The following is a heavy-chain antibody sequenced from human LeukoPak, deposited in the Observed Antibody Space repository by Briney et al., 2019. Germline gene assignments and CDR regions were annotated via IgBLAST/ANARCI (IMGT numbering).Heavy chain of an antibody. CDR3: AKDLNWGLGVVPNWFDP. V-gene: IGHV3-23*01. J-gene: IGHJ5*02. CDR1: GFTFSSYA. Sequence: RGGSLRLSCAASGFTFSSYAMSWVRQAPGKGLEWVSAISGSGGSTYYADSVKGRFTISRDNSKNTLYLQMNSLRAEDTAVYYCAKDLNWGLGVVPNWFDPWGQGTLVTVSS. D-gene: IGHD3-3*01. CDR2: ISGSGGST.